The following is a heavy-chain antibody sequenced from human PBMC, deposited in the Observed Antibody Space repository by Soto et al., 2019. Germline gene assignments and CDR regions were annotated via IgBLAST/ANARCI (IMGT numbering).Heavy chain of an antibody. Sequence: PSETLSLTCTVSGGSISSGGYYWSWIRQHPGKGLEWIGYIYYSGSTYYNPSLKSRVTISVDTSKNQFSLKLSSVTAADTAVYYCAKSIAAAGDYYYYGMDVWGQGTTVTVSS. CDR1: GGSISSGGYY. CDR3: AKSIAAAGDYYYYGMDV. CDR2: IYYSGST. V-gene: IGHV4-31*03. D-gene: IGHD6-13*01. J-gene: IGHJ6*02.